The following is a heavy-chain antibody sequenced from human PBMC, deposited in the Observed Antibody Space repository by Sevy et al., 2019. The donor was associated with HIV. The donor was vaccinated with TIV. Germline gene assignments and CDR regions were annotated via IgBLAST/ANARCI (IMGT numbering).Heavy chain of an antibody. CDR3: ARGPKLYCSSTSCYNIHYYGMDV. J-gene: IGHJ6*02. CDR2: ISYDGSNK. D-gene: IGHD2-2*02. V-gene: IGHV3-30*04. Sequence: GGSLRLSCAASGFTFSSYAMHWVRQAPGKGLEWVAVISYDGSNKYYEDSVKGRFTISRDNSKNTRYLQMNSLGAEDTAVYYCARGPKLYCSSTSCYNIHYYGMDVWGQGTTVTVSS. CDR1: GFTFSSYA.